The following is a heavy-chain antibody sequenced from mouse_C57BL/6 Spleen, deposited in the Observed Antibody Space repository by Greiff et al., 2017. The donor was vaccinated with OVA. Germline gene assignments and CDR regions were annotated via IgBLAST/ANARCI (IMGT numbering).Heavy chain of an antibody. CDR3: ARRGGYYEAMDY. D-gene: IGHD2-3*01. J-gene: IGHJ4*01. CDR1: GYTFTSYW. CDR2: IDPSDSYT. Sequence: VQLQQPGAELVMPGASVKLSCKASGYTFTSYWMHWVKQRPGQGLEWIGEIDPSDSYTNYNQKFKGKSTLTVDKSSSTAYMQLSSLTSEDSAVYYCARRGGYYEAMDYWGQGTSVTVSS. V-gene: IGHV1-69*01.